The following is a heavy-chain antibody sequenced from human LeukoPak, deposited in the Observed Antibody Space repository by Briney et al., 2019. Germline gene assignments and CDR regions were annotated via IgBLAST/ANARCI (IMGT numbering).Heavy chain of an antibody. J-gene: IGHJ6*03. Sequence: SETLSLTCTVSGGSISRYYWGWIRQPPRKGLEWIGSIYHSGSTYYNPSLKSRVTISVDTSKNQFSLKLSSVTAADTAVYYCATRSGSYPTYYYYYMDVWGKGTTVTVSS. D-gene: IGHD3-10*01. CDR2: IYHSGST. CDR3: ATRSGSYPTYYYYYMDV. V-gene: IGHV4-38-2*02. CDR1: GGSISRYY.